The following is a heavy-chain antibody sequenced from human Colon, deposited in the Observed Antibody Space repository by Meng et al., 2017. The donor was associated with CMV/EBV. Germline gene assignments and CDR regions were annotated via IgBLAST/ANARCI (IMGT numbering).Heavy chain of an antibody. CDR1: GFNFNSFG. V-gene: IGHV3-30*02. D-gene: IGHD5-24*01. J-gene: IGHJ4*02. Sequence: GESLKISCAASGFNFNSFGMHWVRQAPGKGLEWVAFIRFDAKEQYYSDSVEGRFTISRDNAMSTLYLHMDGLRPDDTAVYYCAKREASASLDYWGQGTLVTVSS. CDR2: IRFDAKEQ. CDR3: AKREASASLDY.